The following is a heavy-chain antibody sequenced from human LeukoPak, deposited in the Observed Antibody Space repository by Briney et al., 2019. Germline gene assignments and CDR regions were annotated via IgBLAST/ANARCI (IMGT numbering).Heavy chain of an antibody. D-gene: IGHD3-3*01. CDR1: GGSFSDYE. CDR2: IKRGRGS. Sequence: SETLSLTCAVSGGSFSDYEWSWLRQAPEKGLEWIGEIKRGRGSTYNPSLKCRVTISVDPSKHGISLRLSSVTAGDTAVYYCAALIIRPWQGRGNNWFDPWGQGTLVTVSS. CDR3: AALIIRPWQGRGNNWFDP. J-gene: IGHJ5*02. V-gene: IGHV4-34*01.